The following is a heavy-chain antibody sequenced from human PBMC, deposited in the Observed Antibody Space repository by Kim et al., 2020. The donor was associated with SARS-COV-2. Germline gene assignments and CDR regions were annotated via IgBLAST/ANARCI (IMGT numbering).Heavy chain of an antibody. J-gene: IGHJ4*02. Sequence: GSLSLTCTVSGGSISSSSYYWGWIRQPPGKGLEWIGSIYYSGSTYYNPSLKSRVTISVDTSKNQFSLKLSSVTAADTAVYYCASFGVVIMADYWGQGTLVTVSS. CDR2: IYYSGST. D-gene: IGHD3-3*01. CDR1: GGSISSSSYY. CDR3: ASFGVVIMADY. V-gene: IGHV4-39*01.